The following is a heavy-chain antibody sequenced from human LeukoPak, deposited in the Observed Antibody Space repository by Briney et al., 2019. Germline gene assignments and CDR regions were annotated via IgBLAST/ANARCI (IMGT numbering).Heavy chain of an antibody. V-gene: IGHV4-39*07. CDR2: IYYSGST. Sequence: SETLSLTCTVSGGSISSSSYYWGWIRQPPGKGLEWIGSIYYSGSTYYNPSLKSRVTISVDTSKNQFSLKLSSVTAADTAVYYCARDGYSSGWGGGRFDYWGQGTLVTVSS. CDR3: ARDGYSSGWGGGRFDY. D-gene: IGHD6-19*01. J-gene: IGHJ4*02. CDR1: GGSISSSSYY.